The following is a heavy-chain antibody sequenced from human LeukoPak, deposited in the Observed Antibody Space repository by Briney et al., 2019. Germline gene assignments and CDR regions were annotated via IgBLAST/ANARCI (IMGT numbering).Heavy chain of an antibody. V-gene: IGHV3-48*03. J-gene: IGHJ6*03. CDR2: ISSGAATI. CDR1: GFTFSSYE. D-gene: IGHD4-17*01. CDR3: AKQYGDYYYYMDV. Sequence: GGSLRLSCAASGFTFSSYEMNWVRQAPGKGLEWVSSISSGAATIYYADSVKGRFTISRDNSKNTLYLQMNSLRAEDTAVYYCAKQYGDYYYYMDVWGKGTTVTISS.